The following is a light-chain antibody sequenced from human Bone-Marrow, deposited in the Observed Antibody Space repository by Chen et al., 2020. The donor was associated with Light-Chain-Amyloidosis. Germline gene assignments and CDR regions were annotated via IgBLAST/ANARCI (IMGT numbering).Light chain of an antibody. J-gene: IGLJ3*02. V-gene: IGLV1-44*01. Sequence: QPVLTQPPSASGTPGQRVTISCSGSSSNIGSNAISWYQHLPGTAPQLLIYIDIQRPSGVPDRFSGSKSGTSASLAISGLQSEDEANYYCATWDDSLNSPVFGGGTKLTVL. CDR2: IDI. CDR3: ATWDDSLNSPV. CDR1: SSNIGSNA.